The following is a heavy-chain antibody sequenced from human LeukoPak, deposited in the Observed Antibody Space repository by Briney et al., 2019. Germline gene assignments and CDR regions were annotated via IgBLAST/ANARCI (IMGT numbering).Heavy chain of an antibody. Sequence: GASVRVSCKASGYTFTSYDINWVRQAPGQGLEWMGWMNPNSGNTAYAQKFQGRVTMTRNTPISTPYMELSSLRSEDTAVYYCARGHIRLWWLEKRHEKGSNWFDPWGQGTLVTVSS. CDR1: GYTFTSYD. CDR2: MNPNSGNT. D-gene: IGHD2-21*01. CDR3: ARGHIRLWWLEKRHEKGSNWFDP. V-gene: IGHV1-8*01. J-gene: IGHJ5*02.